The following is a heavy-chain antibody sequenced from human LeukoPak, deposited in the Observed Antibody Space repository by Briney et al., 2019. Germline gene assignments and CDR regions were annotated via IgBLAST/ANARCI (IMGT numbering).Heavy chain of an antibody. CDR2: IIPIFGTA. Sequence: SVKVSCKASGYTFTSYDINWVRQATGQGLEWMGRIIPIFGTANYAQKFQVRVTITTDESTSTAYMELSSLRSEDTAVYYCARAYYDILTAPARDFDYWGQGTLVTVSS. J-gene: IGHJ4*02. V-gene: IGHV1-69*05. CDR3: ARAYYDILTAPARDFDY. CDR1: GYTFTSYD. D-gene: IGHD3-9*01.